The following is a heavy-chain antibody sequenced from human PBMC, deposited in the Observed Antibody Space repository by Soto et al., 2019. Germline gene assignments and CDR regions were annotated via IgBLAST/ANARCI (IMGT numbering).Heavy chain of an antibody. CDR2: ISNDGSNP. CDR3: ARTGYDRSGYFVEYYFDY. CDR1: GFTFSKYA. V-gene: IGHV3-30-3*01. Sequence: SLRLSCAASGFTFSKYAMHWVRQARGTGLEWVAVISNDGSNPYYADSVKGRFTISRDNSKNTLYLQMNSLREEDTAVYYCARTGYDRSGYFVEYYFDYWGQGTLVPVSS. J-gene: IGHJ4*02. D-gene: IGHD3-22*01.